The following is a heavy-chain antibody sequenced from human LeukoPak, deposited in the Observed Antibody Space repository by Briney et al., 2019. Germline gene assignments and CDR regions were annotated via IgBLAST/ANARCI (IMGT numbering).Heavy chain of an antibody. Sequence: LETLSLTCAVYGGSFSGYYWSWIRQPPGKGLEWIGEINHSGSTNYNPSLKSRVTISVDTSKNQFSLKLSSVTAADTAVYYCARAPYTAMVTHWGQGTLVTVSS. CDR1: GGSFSGYY. D-gene: IGHD5-18*01. CDR3: ARAPYTAMVTH. J-gene: IGHJ4*02. V-gene: IGHV4-34*01. CDR2: INHSGST.